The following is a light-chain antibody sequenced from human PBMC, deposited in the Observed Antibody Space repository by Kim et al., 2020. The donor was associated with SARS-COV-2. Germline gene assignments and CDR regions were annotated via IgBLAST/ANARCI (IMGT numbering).Light chain of an antibody. Sequence: EIVMTQSPATLSVSPGERVTLSCRASQSVSSNLAWYQQKPGQAPRLLIYGASTRATGIPARFSGSGSGTEFTLTISSLQSEDFAVYFCQQYNNWPPLTLGGGTKLEI. CDR1: QSVSSN. CDR2: GAS. V-gene: IGKV3-15*01. J-gene: IGKJ4*01. CDR3: QQYNNWPPLT.